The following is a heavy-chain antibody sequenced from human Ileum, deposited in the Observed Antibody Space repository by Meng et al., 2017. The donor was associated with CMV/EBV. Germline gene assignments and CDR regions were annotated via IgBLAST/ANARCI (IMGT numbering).Heavy chain of an antibody. D-gene: IGHD4-23*01. CDR1: GGSFSDYY. CDR2: VHHSGIT. CDR3: AANSEDY. Sequence: QGQLRQWGAGLLKPSETLSLTCAVYGGSFSDYYWIWIRQSPGKGLEWIGEVHHSGITNYNPSLKSRVSISVDTSKNQFFLKLTSVTAADTGLYYCAANSEDYWGQGTLVTVSS. J-gene: IGHJ4*02. V-gene: IGHV4-34*01.